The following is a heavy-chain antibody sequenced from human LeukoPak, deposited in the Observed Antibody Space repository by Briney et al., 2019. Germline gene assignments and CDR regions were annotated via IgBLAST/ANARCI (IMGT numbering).Heavy chain of an antibody. CDR2: INHSGST. D-gene: IGHD6-19*01. CDR3: ARRRIAVAGTWYFDL. V-gene: IGHV4-34*01. CDR1: GGSFSGYY. J-gene: IGHJ2*01. Sequence: PSETLSLTCSVYGGSFSGYYWSWIRQPPGKGLEWIGEINHSGSTNYNPSRKSRVTISVDTSKNQFSLKLSSVTAADTAVYYCARRRIAVAGTWYFDLWGRGTLVTVSS.